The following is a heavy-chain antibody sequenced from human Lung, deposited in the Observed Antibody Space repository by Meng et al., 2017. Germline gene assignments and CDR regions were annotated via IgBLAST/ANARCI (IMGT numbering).Heavy chain of an antibody. D-gene: IGHD3-22*01. CDR3: ARGPYYYYDTTGYYNWFDP. CDR1: GYTFTSHG. CDR2: ISAHSGNT. J-gene: IGHJ5*02. V-gene: IGHV1-18*04. Sequence: VQLVQSGAEVKKPGASVKVSCKNYGYTFTSHGISWVRQAPGQGLEWMGWISAHSGNTNYAQKIKGRVTMTTDTATSTVYMELRSLRPDDTAVYYCARGPYYYYDTTGYYNWFDPWGQGTLVTVSS.